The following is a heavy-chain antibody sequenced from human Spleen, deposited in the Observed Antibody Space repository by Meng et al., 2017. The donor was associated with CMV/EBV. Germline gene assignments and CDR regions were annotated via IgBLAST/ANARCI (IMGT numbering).Heavy chain of an antibody. V-gene: IGHV3-48*03. CDR1: GFTFNVFE. D-gene: IGHD3-3*01. Sequence: GGSLRLSCAASGFTFNVFEMDWVRQAPGKGLEWISYISSSGITTHYADSVKGRFTTSRDNSKNSLFLQMDSLRAEDTAVYYCARLGSATRDFWSGTYYYYGMDVWGQGTTVTVSS. CDR2: ISSSGITT. CDR3: ARLGSATRDFWSGTYYYYGMDV. J-gene: IGHJ6*02.